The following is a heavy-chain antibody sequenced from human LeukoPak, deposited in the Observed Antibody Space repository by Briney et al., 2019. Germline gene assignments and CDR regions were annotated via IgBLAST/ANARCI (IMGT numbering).Heavy chain of an antibody. D-gene: IGHD3-22*01. J-gene: IGHJ3*02. CDR3: ASARYYYDSSGYYYSGLDAFDI. CDR2: INPNNGGT. Sequence: ASVKVSCKASGYSFIGYYIHWVRQAPGQGLEWMGWINPNNGGTNYAQTFQGRVTMTRDTSISTAYMELSRLRSDDTAVYYCASARYYYDSSGYYYSGLDAFDIWGQGTMVTVSS. CDR1: GYSFIGYY. V-gene: IGHV1-2*02.